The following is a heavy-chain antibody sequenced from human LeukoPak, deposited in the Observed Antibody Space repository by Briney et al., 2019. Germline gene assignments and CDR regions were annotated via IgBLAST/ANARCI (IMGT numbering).Heavy chain of an antibody. J-gene: IGHJ4*02. CDR1: GGSFSGYY. Sequence: SETLSLTCAVYGGSFSGYYWSWIRQPPGKGLEWIGEINHSGSTNYNPSLKSRVTISVDTSKNQFSLKLSSVTAADTAVYYCWTRLRGDEDFGYWGQGTLVTVSS. D-gene: IGHD3-10*01. CDR2: INHSGST. V-gene: IGHV4-34*01. CDR3: WTRLRGDEDFGY.